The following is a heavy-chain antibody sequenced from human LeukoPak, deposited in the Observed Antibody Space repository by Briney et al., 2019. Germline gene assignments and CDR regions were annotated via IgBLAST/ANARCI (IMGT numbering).Heavy chain of an antibody. J-gene: IGHJ4*02. Sequence: ASVKVSCKASGYTFTSYGISWVRQAPGQGLEWMGWISAYNGNTNYAQKLQGRVTMTTDTSTSTAYMELRSLRPDDTAVYYCARDFRDGYNLILFDYWGQGTLVTVSS. CDR2: ISAYNGNT. CDR3: ARDFRDGYNLILFDY. D-gene: IGHD5-24*01. CDR1: GYTFTSYG. V-gene: IGHV1-18*01.